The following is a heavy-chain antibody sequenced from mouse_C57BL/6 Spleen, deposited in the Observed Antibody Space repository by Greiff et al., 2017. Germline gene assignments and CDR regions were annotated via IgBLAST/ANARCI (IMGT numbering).Heavy chain of an antibody. V-gene: IGHV1-69*01. CDR1: GYTFTSYW. CDR2: IDPSDSYT. Sequence: QVQLKQPGAELVMPGASVKLSCKASGYTFTSYWMHWVKQRPGQGLEWIGEIDPSDSYTNYNQKFKGKSTLTVDKSSSTAYMQLSSLTSEDSAVYYCARSRSSWFAYWGQGTLVTVSA. CDR3: ARSRSSWFAY. D-gene: IGHD1-1*01. J-gene: IGHJ3*01.